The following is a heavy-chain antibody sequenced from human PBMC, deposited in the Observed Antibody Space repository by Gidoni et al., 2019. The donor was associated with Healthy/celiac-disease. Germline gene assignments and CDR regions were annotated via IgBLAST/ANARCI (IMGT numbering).Heavy chain of an antibody. Sequence: QVRLVQSGAEVTTPGSSVKVSCKASGGTFSTYAISWVRQAPGQGLEWMGGIIPIFGTANYAQKFQGRVTITADESTSTAYMELSSLRSEDTAVYYCARGSPGIRQVPITMVRGALLIWGQGTMVTVSS. J-gene: IGHJ3*02. D-gene: IGHD3-10*01. CDR3: ARGSPGIRQVPITMVRGALLI. CDR1: GGTFSTYA. CDR2: IIPIFGTA. V-gene: IGHV1-69*01.